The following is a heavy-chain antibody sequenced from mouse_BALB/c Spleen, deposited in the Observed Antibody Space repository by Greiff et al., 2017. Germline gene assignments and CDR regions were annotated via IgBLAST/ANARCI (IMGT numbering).Heavy chain of an antibody. Sequence: EVQRVESGGGLVQPGGSRKLSCAASGFTFSSFGMHWVRQAPEKGLEWVAYISSGSSTIYYADTVKGRFTISRDNPKNTLFLQMTSLRSEDTAMYYCARHENYGYFDYWGQGTTLTVSS. CDR2: ISSGSSTI. V-gene: IGHV5-17*02. D-gene: IGHD1-1*01. CDR1: GFTFSSFG. J-gene: IGHJ2*01. CDR3: ARHENYGYFDY.